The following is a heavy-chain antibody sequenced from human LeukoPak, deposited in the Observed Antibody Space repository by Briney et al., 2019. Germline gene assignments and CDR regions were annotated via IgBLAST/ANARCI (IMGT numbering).Heavy chain of an antibody. CDR3: TRDFVF. Sequence: GGSLRLSCAASGFAFSTYWMDWVRQAPGKGLEWVGNINQDGSVKHYVDSVRGRFTISRDNARNSAYLNALRVEDTAVYYCTRDFVFWGQGTLVTASS. J-gene: IGHJ4*02. V-gene: IGHV3-7*01. CDR2: INQDGSVK. D-gene: IGHD3-3*01. CDR1: GFAFSTYW.